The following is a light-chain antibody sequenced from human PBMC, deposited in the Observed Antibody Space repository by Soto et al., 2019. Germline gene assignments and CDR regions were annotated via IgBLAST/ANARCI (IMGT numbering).Light chain of an antibody. Sequence: QSVLTQPPSASGTPGQRVTISCSGSSSNIGSNTVSWYQQLPGTAPKLLIYSNNQGPSGVPDRISGSKSGTSASLAISGLQSDDEADYYCAASDDGLNGVVFGGGTQLTVL. V-gene: IGLV1-44*01. CDR3: AASDDGLNGVV. J-gene: IGLJ2*01. CDR1: SSNIGSNT. CDR2: SNN.